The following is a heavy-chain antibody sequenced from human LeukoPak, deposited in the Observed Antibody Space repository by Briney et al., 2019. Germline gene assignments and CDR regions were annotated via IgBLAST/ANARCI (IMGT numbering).Heavy chain of an antibody. Sequence: SETLSLTCTVSGSSISSYYWSWIRQPPGKGLEWIGYIYYSGSTNYNPSLKSRVTISVDTFKNQFSLKLSSVTAADTAVYYCAREDLDVWGQGTTVTVSS. CDR3: AREDLDV. CDR1: GSSISSYY. V-gene: IGHV4-59*01. CDR2: IYYSGST. J-gene: IGHJ6*02.